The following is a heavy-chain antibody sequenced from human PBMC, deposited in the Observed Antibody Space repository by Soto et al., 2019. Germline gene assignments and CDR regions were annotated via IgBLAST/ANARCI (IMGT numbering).Heavy chain of an antibody. D-gene: IGHD1-1*01. V-gene: IGHV3-11*01. CDR1: GFIFSDYY. CDR3: ARGVEMSSLTKWFDP. CDR2: ISRDGNAI. J-gene: IGHJ5*02. Sequence: PGGSLRLSCAASGFIFSDYYMSWIRQAPGKGLEWLAYISRDGNAIFYADSVIGRFTVSRDNAKNSLFLQMDDLRAEDTAMFFCARGVEMSSLTKWFDPWGQGTLVTVSS.